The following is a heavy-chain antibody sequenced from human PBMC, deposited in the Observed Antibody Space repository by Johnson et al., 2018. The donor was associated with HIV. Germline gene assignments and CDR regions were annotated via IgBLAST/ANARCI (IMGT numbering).Heavy chain of an antibody. J-gene: IGHJ3*02. V-gene: IGHV3-30*18. Sequence: QVQLVESGGGVVQPGRSLRLSCAASGFTFSSYGMHWVRQAPAKGLEWVAVISYDGSDKYYADSVKGRLTISRDSSKNTLYLQMNSLRTEDTAVYYCAKKQAAAGDAFDIWGQGTMVTVSA. CDR1: GFTFSSYG. CDR3: AKKQAAAGDAFDI. CDR2: ISYDGSDK. D-gene: IGHD6-13*01.